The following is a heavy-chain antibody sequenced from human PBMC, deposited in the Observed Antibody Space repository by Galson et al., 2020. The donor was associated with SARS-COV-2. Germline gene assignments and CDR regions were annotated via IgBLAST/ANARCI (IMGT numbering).Heavy chain of an antibody. D-gene: IGHD1-26*01. J-gene: IGHJ3*02. CDR2: ISSNGART. Sequence: GGSLRLSCAASGFTFSSYAMSWVRQAPGKGLEWVSAISSNGARTHYADSVKGRITISRDNSKSTLYLQMTSLRAEDTALYYCAKEEKNREADAFDIWGQATMVTVSS. V-gene: IGHV3-23*01. CDR1: GFTFSSYA. CDR3: AKEEKNREADAFDI.